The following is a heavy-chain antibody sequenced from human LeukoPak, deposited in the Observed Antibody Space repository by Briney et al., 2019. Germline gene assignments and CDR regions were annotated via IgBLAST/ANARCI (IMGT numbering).Heavy chain of an antibody. CDR3: ARGNRLYSSSWYSLAFDI. CDR1: GYTFTSYG. J-gene: IGHJ3*02. D-gene: IGHD6-13*01. V-gene: IGHV1-18*01. Sequence: ASVKVSCKASGYTFTSYGISWVRQAPGQGLEWMGWISAYNGNTNYAQKFQGRITMTRDTSMSTAYMELSSLRSEDTAVYYCARGNRLYSSSWYSLAFDIWGQGTMVTVSS. CDR2: ISAYNGNT.